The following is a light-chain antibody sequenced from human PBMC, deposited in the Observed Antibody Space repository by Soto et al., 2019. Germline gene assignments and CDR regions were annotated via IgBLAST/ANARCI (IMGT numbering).Light chain of an antibody. CDR3: QQYGSSQWT. V-gene: IGKV3-20*01. CDR2: GAS. Sequence: EIVLTQSPGTLSLSPGERATLSSRASQSVSSSYLAWYQQKPGQAPSLLIYGASSRATGIPDRFSGSGSGTDFTLTISRLEPEDFAVYYCQQYGSSQWTFGQGTKVEIK. CDR1: QSVSSSY. J-gene: IGKJ1*01.